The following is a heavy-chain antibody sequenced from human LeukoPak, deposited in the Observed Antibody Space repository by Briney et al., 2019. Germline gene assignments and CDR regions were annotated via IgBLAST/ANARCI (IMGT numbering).Heavy chain of an antibody. CDR1: GDTVSSNGAT. D-gene: IGHD1-1*01. CDR2: TYYRSKWYN. V-gene: IGHV6-1*01. CDR3: ARARGAYNYHDY. Sequence: SQTLSLTCAISGDTVSSNGATWNWIRQSPSRGLEWLARTYYRSKWYNDYAVSMKSRITINPDTSKNQFSLQLNSVTPEDAAVYYCARARGAYNYHDYWGQGTLVTVSS. J-gene: IGHJ4*02.